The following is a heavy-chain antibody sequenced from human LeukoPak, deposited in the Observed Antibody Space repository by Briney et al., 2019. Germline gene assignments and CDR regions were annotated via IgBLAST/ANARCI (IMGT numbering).Heavy chain of an antibody. J-gene: IGHJ4*02. CDR3: ARGGIRQTFDN. D-gene: IGHD3-3*02. CDR1: GGSISTYY. CDR2: IYYSGST. Sequence: SETLSLTCTVSGGSISTYYGNWIRQPPGKGLEWIGYIYYSGSTNYNPSLKSRVTISVDTSKNQFSLNLTSVTAAHTAVYYCARGGIRQTFDNWGQGTLVTVSS. V-gene: IGHV4-59*01.